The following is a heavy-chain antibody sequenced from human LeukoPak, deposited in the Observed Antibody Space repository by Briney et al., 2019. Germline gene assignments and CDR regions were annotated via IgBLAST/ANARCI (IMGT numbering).Heavy chain of an antibody. CDR2: FGGNGGLT. D-gene: IGHD1/OR15-1a*01. CDR3: VQVITGWNTFAFDL. J-gene: IGHJ3*01. Sequence: GGSLRLSGVAAGFTFEDYTMRWVRQAAGKGLEWVSLFGGNGGLTFYRDSVEHRFTISRDNGRASVYLQMNSLRTEDTALYYCVQVITGWNTFAFDLWGPGTRVTVS. V-gene: IGHV3-43*02. CDR1: GFTFEDYT.